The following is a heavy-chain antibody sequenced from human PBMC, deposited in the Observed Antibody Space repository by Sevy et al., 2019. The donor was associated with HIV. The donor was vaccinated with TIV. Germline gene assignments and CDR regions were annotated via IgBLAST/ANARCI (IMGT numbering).Heavy chain of an antibody. D-gene: IGHD3-10*01. CDR2: INSDGSST. CDR1: GFTFSSYW. V-gene: IGHV3-74*01. J-gene: IGHJ3*02. CDR3: AREGVLLWFGDWGSDAFDI. Sequence: GGSLRLSCAASGFTFSSYWMHWVRQAPGKGLVWVSRINSDGSSTSCADSVKGRFTISRDNAKNTLYLQMNSLRAEDTAVYYCAREGVLLWFGDWGSDAFDIWGQGTMVTVSS.